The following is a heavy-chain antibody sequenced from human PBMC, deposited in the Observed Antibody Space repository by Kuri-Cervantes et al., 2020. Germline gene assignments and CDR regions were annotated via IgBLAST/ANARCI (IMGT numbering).Heavy chain of an antibody. Sequence: GGSLRLSCAASGFTFSDYALHWVRQAPAKGLEWVALISYDEDNNYYADSVKGRFTISRDNSKNTLYLQMNSLRAEDTAVYYCAREAGSGYDLAYWGQGTLVTVSS. CDR3: AREAGSGYDLAY. V-gene: IGHV3-30*07. CDR2: ISYDEDNN. CDR1: GFTFSDYA. D-gene: IGHD5-12*01. J-gene: IGHJ4*02.